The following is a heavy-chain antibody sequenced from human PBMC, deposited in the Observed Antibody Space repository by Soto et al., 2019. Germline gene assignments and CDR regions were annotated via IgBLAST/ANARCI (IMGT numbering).Heavy chain of an antibody. D-gene: IGHD3-16*01. Sequence: QVQLVQSGDEVRKPGSSVKVSFKASGYIFVNYGIAWVRQAPGQGLEWMGWIRPYSGNTHHVINVQGRLTMTTDTATSTAYMDLGSLTSDDTAVYYCATVDNYVTPTPQDAWGQGTTVTVSS. CDR3: ATVDNYVTPTPQDA. CDR2: IRPYSGNT. V-gene: IGHV1-18*01. J-gene: IGHJ6*02. CDR1: GYIFVNYG.